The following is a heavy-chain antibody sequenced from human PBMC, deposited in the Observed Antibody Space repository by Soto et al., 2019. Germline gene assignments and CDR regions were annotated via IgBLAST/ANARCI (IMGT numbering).Heavy chain of an antibody. Sequence: ASVKVSCKASGYTFTSYGISWVRQAPGQGLEWMGWISAYNGNTNYAQKLQGRVTMTTDTSTSTAYMELRSLRSDDTAVYYCARDQLDYYDSSGYQYNWFDPWGQGTLVTVS. CDR1: GYTFTSYG. CDR3: ARDQLDYYDSSGYQYNWFDP. V-gene: IGHV1-18*01. CDR2: ISAYNGNT. J-gene: IGHJ5*02. D-gene: IGHD3-22*01.